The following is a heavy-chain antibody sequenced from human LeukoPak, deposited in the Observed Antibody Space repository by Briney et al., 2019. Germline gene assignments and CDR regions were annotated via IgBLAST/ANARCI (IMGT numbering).Heavy chain of an antibody. CDR3: AREVPAGDFDY. CDR2: ISSSGSTI. CDR1: GFTFSSYE. Sequence: PGGSLRLSCAASGFTFSSYEMNWVRQAPGKGLEWVSYISSSGSTIYYADSVKGRFTISRDNAKNSLYLQMNSLRAEDTAVYYCAREVPAGDFDYWGQGTLVTVSS. V-gene: IGHV3-48*03. D-gene: IGHD2-2*01. J-gene: IGHJ4*02.